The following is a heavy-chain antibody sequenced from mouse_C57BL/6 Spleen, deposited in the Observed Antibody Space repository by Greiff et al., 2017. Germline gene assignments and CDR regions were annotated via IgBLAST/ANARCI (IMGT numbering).Heavy chain of an antibody. CDR3: AREGGDYDDYFDD. D-gene: IGHD2-4*01. CDR2: INPSNGGT. V-gene: IGHV1-53*01. J-gene: IGHJ2*01. CDR1: GYTFTSYW. Sequence: QVQLQQPGTELVKPGASVKLSCKASGYTFTSYWMPWVKQRPGQGLEWIGNINPSNGGTNYNEKFKSKATLTVDKSSSTAYMQLSSLTSEDSAVYYCAREGGDYDDYFDDWGQGTTLTVSS.